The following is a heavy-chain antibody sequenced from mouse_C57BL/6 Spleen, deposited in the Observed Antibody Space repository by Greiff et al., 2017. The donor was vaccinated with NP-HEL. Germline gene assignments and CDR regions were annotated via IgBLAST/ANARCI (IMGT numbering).Heavy chain of an antibody. Sequence: EVQLQESGPGLVKPSQSLSLTCSVTGYSITSGYYWNWIRQFPGNKLEWMGYISYDGSNNYNPSLKNRISITRDTSKNQFFLKLNSVTTEDTATYYCAPGDGNQGYFDYWGQGTTLTVSS. J-gene: IGHJ2*01. D-gene: IGHD2-1*01. CDR2: ISYDGSN. CDR1: GYSITSGYY. CDR3: APGDGNQGYFDY. V-gene: IGHV3-6*01.